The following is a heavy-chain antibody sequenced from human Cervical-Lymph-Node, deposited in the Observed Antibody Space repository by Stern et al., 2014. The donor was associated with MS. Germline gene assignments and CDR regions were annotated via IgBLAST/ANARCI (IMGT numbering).Heavy chain of an antibody. CDR3: ARSPDTYYYDSSETYYFDY. CDR1: GFTFSSYG. Sequence: VQLVESGGGVVQPGRSLRLSCAASGFTFSSYGMHWVRQAPGKGMEWVAVIWDDGSNKYYADSVKGRFTISRDNSKNTLYLQMNSLRAEDTAVYYCARSPDTYYYDSSETYYFDYWGQGTLVTVSS. J-gene: IGHJ4*02. CDR2: IWDDGSNK. D-gene: IGHD3-22*01. V-gene: IGHV3-33*01.